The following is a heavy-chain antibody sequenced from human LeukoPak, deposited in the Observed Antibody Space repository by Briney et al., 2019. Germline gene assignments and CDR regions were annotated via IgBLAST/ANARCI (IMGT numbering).Heavy chain of an antibody. J-gene: IGHJ4*02. CDR2: ISSSSSYI. CDR1: GFTFSSYS. CDR3: AKARGSDYGDYVIFDY. D-gene: IGHD4-17*01. V-gene: IGHV3-21*04. Sequence: GGSLRPSCAASGFTFSSYSMNWVRQAPGKGLEWVSSISSSSSYIYYADSVKGRFTISRDNAKNSLYLQMNSLRAEDTALYYCAKARGSDYGDYVIFDYWGQGTLVTVSS.